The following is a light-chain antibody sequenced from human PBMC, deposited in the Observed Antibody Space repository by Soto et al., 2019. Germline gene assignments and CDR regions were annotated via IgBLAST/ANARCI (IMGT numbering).Light chain of an antibody. J-gene: IGLJ1*01. V-gene: IGLV2-11*01. CDR3: CSYAGSYSLYV. CDR1: SSDVGDYNY. CDR2: DVS. Sequence: QSALTQPRSVSGSPGQSVTISCTGTSSDVGDYNYVSWYQQHPGKAPKLMIYDVSKRPSGVPDRFSGSKSGNTASLTISGLQAEDEADYYCCSYAGSYSLYVFGTGTSSPS.